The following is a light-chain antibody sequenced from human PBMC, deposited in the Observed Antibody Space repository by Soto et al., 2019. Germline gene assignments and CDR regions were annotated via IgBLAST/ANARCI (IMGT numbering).Light chain of an antibody. CDR3: YSYAGENLYV. Sequence: QSALTQPGSVSASPGQWVTIPCTGTSSDVVSYNLVSLFQQHPGKVPKLLIYEGTKRPSGLSDRFSGYKYGTTASLTISGLQAEDEAHYYCYSYAGENLYVFGTGTKVTAL. V-gene: IGLV2-23*01. J-gene: IGLJ1*01. CDR1: SSDVVSYNL. CDR2: EGT.